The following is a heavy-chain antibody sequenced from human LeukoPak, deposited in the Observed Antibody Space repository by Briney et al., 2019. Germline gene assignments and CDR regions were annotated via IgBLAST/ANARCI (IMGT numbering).Heavy chain of an antibody. CDR2: IFTSGTT. V-gene: IGHV4-61*02. Sequence: SETLSLTCTVSGGSISSGTFYWSWIRQPAGKGLEYIGLIFTSGTTNYNPSLKSRVTISVDTSKNQFSLKLSSVTAADTAVYYCARAYYYYGSGSYYGYWGQGTLVTVSS. D-gene: IGHD3-10*01. CDR1: GGSISSGTFY. CDR3: ARAYYYYGSGSYYGY. J-gene: IGHJ4*02.